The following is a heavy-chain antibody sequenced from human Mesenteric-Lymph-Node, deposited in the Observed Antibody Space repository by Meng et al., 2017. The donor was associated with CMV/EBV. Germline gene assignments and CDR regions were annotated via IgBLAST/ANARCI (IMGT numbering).Heavy chain of an antibody. CDR1: GGTFGGYT. J-gene: IGHJ4*02. CDR2: IIPAAGVA. D-gene: IGHD3-3*01. Sequence: SVKVSCKASGGTFGGYTVSWVRQAPGQGLEWMGRIIPAAGVANYAQKFQGRVTISADKSTGTAYMELSSLRSGDTAVYYCARLLVFGGPDPIDFWGQGTLVTVSS. V-gene: IGHV1-69*02. CDR3: ARLLVFGGPDPIDF.